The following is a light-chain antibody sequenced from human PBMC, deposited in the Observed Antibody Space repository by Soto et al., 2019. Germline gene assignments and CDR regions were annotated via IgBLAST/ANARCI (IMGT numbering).Light chain of an antibody. CDR1: QGIRND. Sequence: AIEMTQSPSSLSASVGDRVTITCRASQGIRNDLSWYQQKPGKAPKLLIYAASTLQSGVPSRFSGSSSGTDFTLTISSLKPEDFATYYCLQDYNCPWTFGQGTKLEI. V-gene: IGKV1-6*01. CDR3: LQDYNCPWT. CDR2: AAS. J-gene: IGKJ1*01.